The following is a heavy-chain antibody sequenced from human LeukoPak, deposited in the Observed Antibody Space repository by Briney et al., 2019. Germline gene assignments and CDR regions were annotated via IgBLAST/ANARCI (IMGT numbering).Heavy chain of an antibody. D-gene: IGHD6-13*01. V-gene: IGHV3-23*01. J-gene: IGHJ4*02. CDR2: IRGDGITT. CDR3: ARHYSSSWFGY. Sequence: PGGTLRLSCVASGFTFRSHGMNWVRQAPGKGPEWVSGIRGDGITTYYADSVKGRFTISRDNSKNTLYLQMNSLRVEDTAVYFCARHYSSSWFGYWGQGTPVTVSS. CDR1: GFTFRSHG.